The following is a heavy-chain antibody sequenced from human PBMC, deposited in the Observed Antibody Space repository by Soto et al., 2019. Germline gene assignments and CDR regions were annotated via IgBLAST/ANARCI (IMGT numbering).Heavy chain of an antibody. D-gene: IGHD3-16*01. CDR1: GYTFTNYA. CDR3: ATLNHVGYKYDLACEY. CDR2: VNGGNGET. Sequence: QVHLVQSGAEVKKPGASVKVSCKASGYTFTNYAMHWVRQAPGQRLEYMGWVNGGNGETKYSQKFQGTVTLTRDTSASTAYMERSSLRSEDTALYYCATLNHVGYKYDLACEYWGQGTLVTVSS. V-gene: IGHV1-3*01. J-gene: IGHJ4*02.